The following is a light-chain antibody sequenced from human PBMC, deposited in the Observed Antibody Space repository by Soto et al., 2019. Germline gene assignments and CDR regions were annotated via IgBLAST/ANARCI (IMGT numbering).Light chain of an antibody. Sequence: ETEMTQSPATLSVTVGERATLTCRASQSISSSLAWYQQKPGKAPRVLIYGASTRDTGVPARFSGSGSETEFTLTISRLQSEDFAVYYCQHYSTSPWTFGRGTKVDVK. CDR3: QHYSTSPWT. J-gene: IGKJ1*01. CDR2: GAS. V-gene: IGKV3-15*01. CDR1: QSISSS.